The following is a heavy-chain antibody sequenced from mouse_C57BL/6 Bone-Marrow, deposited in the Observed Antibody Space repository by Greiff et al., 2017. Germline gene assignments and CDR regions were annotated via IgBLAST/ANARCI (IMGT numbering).Heavy chain of an antibody. CDR3: AKRGVYYYGSSPVYFDY. CDR2: ILPGSGSA. Sequence: QVQLQQSGAELMKPGASVKLSCKATGYTFTGYWIEWVKQRPGHGLEWIGEILPGSGSANYNEKFKGKATFTADPSSNTAYMQLSSLTTEDSAIYYWAKRGVYYYGSSPVYFDYWGQGTTLTVAS. V-gene: IGHV1-9*01. J-gene: IGHJ2*01. D-gene: IGHD1-1*01. CDR1: GYTFTGYW.